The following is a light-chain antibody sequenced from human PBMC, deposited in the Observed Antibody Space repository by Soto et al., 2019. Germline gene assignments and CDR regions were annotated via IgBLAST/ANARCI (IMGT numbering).Light chain of an antibody. V-gene: IGKV3-20*01. J-gene: IGKJ3*01. CDR2: GAS. CDR1: QTVSSNY. Sequence: EIVLTQSPGTLSLSPGERATLSCRASQTVSSNYLAWYQQRPGQAPRLLMYGASIRAAGIPDRFSGSGSGTDLTLTISRLEPEDFAVYPFNHFGMSTIFTFGPGTTVDIK. CDR3: NHFGMSTIFT.